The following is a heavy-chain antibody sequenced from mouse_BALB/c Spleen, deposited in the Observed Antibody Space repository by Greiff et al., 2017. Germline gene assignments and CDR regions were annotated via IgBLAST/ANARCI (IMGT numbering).Heavy chain of an antibody. J-gene: IGHJ2*01. Sequence: QVQLQQSGAELVRPGVSVKISCKGSGYTFTDYAMHWVKQSHAKSLEWIGVISTYYGDASYNQKFKGKATMTVDKSSSTAYMELARLTSEDSAIYYCERSESYGSTYYFDYWGQGTTLTVSS. CDR2: ISTYYGDA. V-gene: IGHV1S137*01. D-gene: IGHD1-1*01. CDR3: ERSESYGSTYYFDY. CDR1: GYTFTDYA.